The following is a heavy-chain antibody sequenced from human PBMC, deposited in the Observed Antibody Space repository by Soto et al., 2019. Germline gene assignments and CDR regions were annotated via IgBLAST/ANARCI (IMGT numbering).Heavy chain of an antibody. CDR3: ARDIVVGTPAKPPPFYPYDGMDV. V-gene: IGHV1-18*04. D-gene: IGHD2-2*02. Sequence: ASVKVSCKASGYDFTAFGMRWVRQAPGLGLQWMGWISGYNGNTHDAQKFQDRVTMTTDTSTTTAYLEVRSLRSDDTAVYYCARDIVVGTPAKPPPFYPYDGMDVWGQGTTVTVSS. CDR1: GYDFTAFG. J-gene: IGHJ6*02. CDR2: ISGYNGNT.